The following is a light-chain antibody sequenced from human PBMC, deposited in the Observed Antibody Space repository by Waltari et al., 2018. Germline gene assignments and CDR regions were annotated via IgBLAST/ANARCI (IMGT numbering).Light chain of an antibody. CDR2: KGI. CDR1: SGSVSSTSY. CDR3: SMYMGSGVWV. V-gene: IGLV8-61*01. J-gene: IGLJ2*01. Sequence: QTVVTQEPSLSVSPGGTVTLTCALSSGSVSSTSYPTWYQQTPGQPPRTLVHKGISRSSGVPDRFSGSILGNTAALTITGAHADDESDYYCSMYMGSGVWVFGGGTKLTVL.